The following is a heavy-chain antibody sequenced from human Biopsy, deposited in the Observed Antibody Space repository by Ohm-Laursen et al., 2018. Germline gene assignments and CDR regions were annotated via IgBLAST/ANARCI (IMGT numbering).Heavy chain of an antibody. D-gene: IGHD2-21*01. CDR1: GYAVNDYF. J-gene: IGHJ3*01. V-gene: IGHV1-2*02. CDR2: ISPNSGGT. Sequence: ALVKVSCKGSGYAVNDYFLHWLRQAPGQGPEWMGWISPNSGGTNYAQKFQGRVTMTTDTSSCTVYLELRRLISDDTAVYYCAGDIRNRIAGLVARSDVFDVWGQGTLVTVSS. CDR3: AGDIRNRIAGLVARSDVFDV.